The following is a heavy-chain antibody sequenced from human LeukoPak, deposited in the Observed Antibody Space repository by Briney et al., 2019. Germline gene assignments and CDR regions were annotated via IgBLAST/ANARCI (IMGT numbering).Heavy chain of an antibody. Sequence: PGGSLRLSCAASGFTFSSYGMHWVRQAPGKGLEWVAVISYDGSNKYYADSVKGRFTISRDNSKNTLYLQMNSLRAEDTAVYYCAKDLTQLLWSPGGFDPWGQGTLVTVSS. CDR2: ISYDGSNK. J-gene: IGHJ5*02. D-gene: IGHD3-10*01. CDR3: AKDLTQLLWSPGGFDP. CDR1: GFTFSSYG. V-gene: IGHV3-30*18.